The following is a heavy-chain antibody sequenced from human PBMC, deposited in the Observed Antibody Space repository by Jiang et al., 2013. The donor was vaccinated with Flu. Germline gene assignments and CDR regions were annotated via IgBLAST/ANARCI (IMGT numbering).Heavy chain of an antibody. D-gene: IGHD5-18*01. CDR1: GFSFSTAGAG. V-gene: IGHV2-5*01. J-gene: IGHJ4*02. CDR3: AHLNGYGNNFHDY. CDR2: IYWKNEK. Sequence: KPTQTLTLTCSFSGFSFSTAGAGVGWIRQPPGKALEWLALIYWKNEKHYSPSLKSRLTVTEDTSKNQVFLTLTNLDPLDTGTYYCAHLNGYGNNFHDYWGQGTLVTVSS.